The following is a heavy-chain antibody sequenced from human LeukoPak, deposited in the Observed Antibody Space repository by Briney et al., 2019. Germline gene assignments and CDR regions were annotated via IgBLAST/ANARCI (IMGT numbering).Heavy chain of an antibody. Sequence: KPSETLSLTCTVSGYSISSGYYWDWIRQPPGKGLEWIGGIYHSGSTNYKPSLRSRVTISVDTFKNQFSLKLSSVTAADTAIYYCAKGAGGFSYYNWFDPWGQGTLVTVSS. CDR2: IYHSGST. CDR1: GYSISSGYY. V-gene: IGHV4-38-2*02. J-gene: IGHJ5*02. CDR3: AKGAGGFSYYNWFDP. D-gene: IGHD5-18*01.